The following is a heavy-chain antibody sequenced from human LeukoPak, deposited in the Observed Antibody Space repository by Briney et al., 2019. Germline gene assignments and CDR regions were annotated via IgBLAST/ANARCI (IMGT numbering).Heavy chain of an antibody. J-gene: IGHJ3*02. CDR2: ISAYNGNT. D-gene: IGHD1-26*01. Sequence: ASVKVSFKASGYTFTSYGISWVRQAPGQELEWMGWISAYNGNTNHAQKLQGRVTMTTDTSTSTAYMELRSLRSDDTAVYYCARALPRGAFDIWGQGTLVTVSS. CDR1: GYTFTSYG. CDR3: ARALPRGAFDI. V-gene: IGHV1-18*01.